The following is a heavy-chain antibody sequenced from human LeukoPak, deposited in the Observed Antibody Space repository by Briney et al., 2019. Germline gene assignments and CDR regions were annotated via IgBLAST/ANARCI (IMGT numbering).Heavy chain of an antibody. Sequence: GGSLRLSCAASGFTFDDYAMHWVRHTPGKGLEWVSHISWNSATIEYADSVKGRFTISRDNAKNSLYLQMNSLRAEDTALYYCVKEVGAAVGRSSFDYWGQGTLVTVSS. J-gene: IGHJ4*02. CDR2: ISWNSATI. CDR1: GFTFDDYA. CDR3: VKEVGAAVGRSSFDY. D-gene: IGHD6-13*01. V-gene: IGHV3-9*01.